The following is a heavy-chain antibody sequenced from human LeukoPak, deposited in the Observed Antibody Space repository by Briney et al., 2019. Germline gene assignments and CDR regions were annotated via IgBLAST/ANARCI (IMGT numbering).Heavy chain of an antibody. CDR2: IYYSGST. V-gene: IGHV4-39*07. CDR3: ARVSEQWLVLDY. CDR1: GGSISSSSYY. J-gene: IGHJ4*02. D-gene: IGHD6-19*01. Sequence: SETLSLTCTVSGGSISSSSYYWGWIRQPPGKGLEWIGSIYYSGSTYYNPSLKSRVTISVDTSKNQFSLKLSSVTAADTAVYYCARVSEQWLVLDYWGQGTLVTVSS.